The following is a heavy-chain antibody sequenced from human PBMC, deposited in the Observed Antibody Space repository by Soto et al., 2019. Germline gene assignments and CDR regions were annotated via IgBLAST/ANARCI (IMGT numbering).Heavy chain of an antibody. V-gene: IGHV3-33*01. Sequence: GGSLRLSCAASGFTFSHYGIHWVRQAPGKGLEWVAVIWYDGSNKYYADSVKGRFTISRDDSKNTVDLQMNSLTAEDTAVYYCASGTNGAFFVYWGQGILVTVSS. D-gene: IGHD2-8*01. CDR3: ASGTNGAFFVY. CDR2: IWYDGSNK. J-gene: IGHJ4*02. CDR1: GFTFSHYG.